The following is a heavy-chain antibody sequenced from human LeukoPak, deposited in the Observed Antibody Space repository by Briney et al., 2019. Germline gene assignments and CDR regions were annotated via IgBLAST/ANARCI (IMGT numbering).Heavy chain of an antibody. Sequence: PSETLSLTCTVSGGSISSYYWSWIRQPPGKGLEWIGYIYFSGSTNSNPSLKSRVTISVDTSKNQFSLKLSSVTAADTAVYYCARHYYYVSSGLFHYWGQGTLVTVSP. V-gene: IGHV4-59*01. CDR3: ARHYYYVSSGLFHY. J-gene: IGHJ4*02. CDR2: IYFSGST. CDR1: GGSISSYY. D-gene: IGHD3-22*01.